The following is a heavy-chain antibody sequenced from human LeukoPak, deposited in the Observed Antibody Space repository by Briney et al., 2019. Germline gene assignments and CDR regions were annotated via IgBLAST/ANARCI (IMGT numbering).Heavy chain of an antibody. Sequence: ASVKVSCKASGYTFTSYGIGWVRQAPGQGLEWMGWISAYNGNTNYAQKLQGRVTMTTDTSTSTAYMELRSLRSDDTAVYYCARRGPYDYVWGSYRPNLFDYWGQGTLVTVSS. CDR2: ISAYNGNT. D-gene: IGHD3-16*02. CDR1: GYTFTSYG. CDR3: ARRGPYDYVWGSYRPNLFDY. J-gene: IGHJ4*02. V-gene: IGHV1-18*01.